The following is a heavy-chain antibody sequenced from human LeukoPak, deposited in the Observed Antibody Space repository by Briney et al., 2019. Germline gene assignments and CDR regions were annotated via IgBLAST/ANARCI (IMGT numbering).Heavy chain of an antibody. D-gene: IGHD5-12*01. V-gene: IGHV1-3*01. CDR2: IDAGNGRT. Sequence: ASVKVSCKASQYSFSDYAIHWVRQAPGQRLEWMGWIDAGNGRTKYSQSFQGRLTIIRDTSATTAYMELSGLTSEDTATYYCARGPLTHVAPGSYYFDYWGQGTLVSVST. CDR3: ARGPLTHVAPGSYYFDY. CDR1: QYSFSDYA. J-gene: IGHJ4*02.